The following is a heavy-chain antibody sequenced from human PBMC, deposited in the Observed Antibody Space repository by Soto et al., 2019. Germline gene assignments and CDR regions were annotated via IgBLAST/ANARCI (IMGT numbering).Heavy chain of an antibody. Sequence: PSHTLSLTCAISGDSVSRNSAAWHWIGQSPSRGLEWLGRTYYRSKWYSDYAVSVKGRISINPDTSKNQFSLQLTSVTPEDTAVYYCANAPVGINAFDIWSQGTMVTV. CDR1: GDSVSRNSAA. D-gene: IGHD2-21*01. V-gene: IGHV6-1*01. CDR2: TYYRSKWYS. J-gene: IGHJ3*02. CDR3: ANAPVGINAFDI.